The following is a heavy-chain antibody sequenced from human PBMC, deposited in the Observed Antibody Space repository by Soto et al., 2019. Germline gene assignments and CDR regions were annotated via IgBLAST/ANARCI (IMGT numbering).Heavy chain of an antibody. J-gene: IGHJ4*02. D-gene: IGHD3-16*01. CDR3: ARDYTNAGYGLVY. CDR1: GFTFSSHG. CDR2: IWYDGSNE. V-gene: IGHV3-33*01. Sequence: GGSLRLSCAASGFTFSSHGMHCVRKAPGKGLEWLAVIWYDGSNEFYADSVQGRFTISRDNSKNTLYLQISSLRVEDTAVYYCARDYTNAGYGLVYWGQGAMVTVSS.